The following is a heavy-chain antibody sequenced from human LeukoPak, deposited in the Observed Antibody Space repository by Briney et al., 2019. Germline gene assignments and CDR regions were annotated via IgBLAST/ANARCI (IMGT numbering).Heavy chain of an antibody. CDR1: GFTISSNY. J-gene: IGHJ6*02. CDR3: AREADRTGYYNEHYYAMDV. D-gene: IGHD3-9*01. Sequence: GGSLTLSCTASGFTISSNYIYWVRQPPGKGLEWVSVFYSTASTFYANPVRGRFTISRHNSKNTVYLQMNSLRPEDTGVYYCAREADRTGYYNEHYYAMDVWGQGTTVTVSS. CDR2: FYSTAST. V-gene: IGHV3-53*04.